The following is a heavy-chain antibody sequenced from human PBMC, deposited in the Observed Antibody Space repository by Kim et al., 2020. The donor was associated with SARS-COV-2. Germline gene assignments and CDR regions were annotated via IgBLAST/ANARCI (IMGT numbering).Heavy chain of an antibody. Sequence: GGSLRLSCAASGFTFSSYAMTWVRQAPGKGLEWVSLIYSGASSTYYADSVKGRFIISRDNSKNTLYLQMNSLRAEDTAVYYCAKGFERISLVRGRLGFDYWGQGTLVTVSS. CDR2: IYSGASST. CDR3: AKGFERISLVRGRLGFDY. CDR1: GFTFSSYA. J-gene: IGHJ4*02. V-gene: IGHV3-23*03. D-gene: IGHD3-10*01.